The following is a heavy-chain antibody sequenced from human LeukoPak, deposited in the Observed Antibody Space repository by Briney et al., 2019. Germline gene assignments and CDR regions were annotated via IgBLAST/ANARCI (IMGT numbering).Heavy chain of an antibody. D-gene: IGHD1-26*01. J-gene: IGHJ4*02. CDR2: IYYSGST. CDR1: GGSISSYY. CDR3: ARGGYSGSYHIADY. Sequence: SETLSLTCTVSGGSISSYYWSWIRQPPGKGLEWIGYIYYSGSTNYNPSLKSRVTISVDTSKNQFSLKLSSVTAADTAVYYCARGGYSGSYHIADYWGQGTLVTVSS. V-gene: IGHV4-59*01.